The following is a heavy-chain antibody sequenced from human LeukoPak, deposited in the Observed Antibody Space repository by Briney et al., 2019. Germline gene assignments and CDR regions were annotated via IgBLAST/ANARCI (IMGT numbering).Heavy chain of an antibody. CDR2: INPNSGGT. Sequence: ASVKVSCKASGYTFTGYYMHWVRQAPGQGLEWMGRINPNSGGTNYAQKFQGRVTMTRDKSISTAYMELSRLRSDDTAVYYCARELVKQLVWDYWGQGTLVTVSS. CDR3: ARELVKQLVWDY. V-gene: IGHV1-2*06. J-gene: IGHJ4*02. CDR1: GYTFTGYY. D-gene: IGHD6-13*01.